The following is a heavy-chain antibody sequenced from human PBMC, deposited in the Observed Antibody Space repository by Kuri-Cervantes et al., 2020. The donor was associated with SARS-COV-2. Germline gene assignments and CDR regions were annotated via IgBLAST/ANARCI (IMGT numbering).Heavy chain of an antibody. CDR1: GYTFTSYY. D-gene: IGHD2-2*01. J-gene: IGHJ3*02. Sequence: ASVKVSCKASGYTFTSYYMHWVRQAPGQGLEWMGIINPSGGSTSYAQKFQGRVTMTRDTSTSTVYMELSSLRSEDTAVYYCARAPGRYCSSTSCARGAFDIWGQGTMVTVSS. CDR2: INPSGGST. CDR3: ARAPGRYCSSTSCARGAFDI. V-gene: IGHV1-46*01.